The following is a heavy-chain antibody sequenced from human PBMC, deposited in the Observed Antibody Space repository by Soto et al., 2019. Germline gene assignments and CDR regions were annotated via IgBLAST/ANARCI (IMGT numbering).Heavy chain of an antibody. J-gene: IGHJ5*02. CDR1: AGTFMSYA. V-gene: IGHV1-69*13. Sequence: XSGKVSFRASAGTFMSYAISWVRQAPGQGLEWMGGIIPIFGTANYAQKFQGRVTITADESTSTAYMELSSLRSEDTAVYYCARVTTEITNWFDPWGQGTLVTVSS. D-gene: IGHD4-17*01. CDR3: ARVTTEITNWFDP. CDR2: IIPIFGTA.